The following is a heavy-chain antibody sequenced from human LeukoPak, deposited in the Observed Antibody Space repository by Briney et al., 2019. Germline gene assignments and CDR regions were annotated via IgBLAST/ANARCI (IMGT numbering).Heavy chain of an antibody. CDR3: TTVRYDRSGYPDY. J-gene: IGHJ4*02. CDR2: IKSKTDGGTT. D-gene: IGHD3-22*01. Sequence: GGSLRLSCAASGFTFSNAWMSWVHQAPGKGLEWVGRIKSKTDGGTTDYAPPVKGRFTISRDDSKNTLYLQMNSLKSEDTAVYYCTTVRYDRSGYPDYWGQGTLVTVSS. CDR1: GFTFSNAW. V-gene: IGHV3-15*01.